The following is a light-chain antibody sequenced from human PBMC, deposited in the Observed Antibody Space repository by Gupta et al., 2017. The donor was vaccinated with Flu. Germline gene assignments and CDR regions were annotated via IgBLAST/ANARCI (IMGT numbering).Light chain of an antibody. CDR3: ETWDSQIRV. V-gene: IGLV4-60*03. J-gene: IGLJ2*01. CDR1: SGHTTYT. Sequence: QPVVPQSSSASASLGSSVKLPCLLTSGHTTYTVAWHQQQPGKAPRFLMKLESSGSYSKGSGVPDRFSGSSSGADRFLTISNLQSEDEADYYCETWDSQIRVFGGGTKLTVL. CDR2: LESSGSY.